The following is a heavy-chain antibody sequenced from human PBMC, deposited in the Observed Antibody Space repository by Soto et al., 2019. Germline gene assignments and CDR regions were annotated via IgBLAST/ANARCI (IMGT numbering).Heavy chain of an antibody. V-gene: IGHV1-18*01. J-gene: IGHJ5*02. CDR1: GCTFTSYG. Sequence: ASVKVSCKASGCTFTSYGISWVRQAPGQGLEWMGWISAYNGNTNYAQKLQGRVTMTTDTSTSTAYMELRSLRSDDTAVYYCARGRRLKAAPLVWFDPWGQGTLVTVSS. CDR3: ARGRRLKAAPLVWFDP. CDR2: ISAYNGNT. D-gene: IGHD6-13*01.